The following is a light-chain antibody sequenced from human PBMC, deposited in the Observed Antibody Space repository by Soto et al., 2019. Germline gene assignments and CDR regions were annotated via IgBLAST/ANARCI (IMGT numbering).Light chain of an antibody. CDR1: SSDVGSYNL. CDR3: CSYAGSSTVA. V-gene: IGLV2-23*02. Sequence: QSALTQPASVSGSPGQSITISCTGTSSDVGSYNLVSWYQQHPGKAPKLIIYEVSKRPSGVSNRFSGSKSGNTASLTISGLQAEDEADYYCCSYAGSSTVAFGGGTKVTVL. CDR2: EVS. J-gene: IGLJ2*01.